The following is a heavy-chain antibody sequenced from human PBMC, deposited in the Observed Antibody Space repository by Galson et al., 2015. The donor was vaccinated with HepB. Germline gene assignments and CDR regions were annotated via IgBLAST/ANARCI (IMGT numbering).Heavy chain of an antibody. CDR3: VRDRTTDFDY. D-gene: IGHD1-7*01. CDR1: GFTFNAFT. J-gene: IGHJ4*02. CDR2: VSHDGTNK. V-gene: IGHV3-30-3*01. Sequence: SLRLSCAASGFTFNAFTTHWVRQAPGKGLEWVASVSHDGTNKYYADSVKGRFTISRDSSKNTLHLQMNRLRGEDAAIYYCVRDRTTDFDYWGQGTLVTVSS.